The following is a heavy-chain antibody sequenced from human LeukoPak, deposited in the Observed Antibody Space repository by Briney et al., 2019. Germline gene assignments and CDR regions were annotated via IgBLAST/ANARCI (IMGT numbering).Heavy chain of an antibody. J-gene: IGHJ2*01. CDR3: ARFGGDYISMREKDPRRYWYFDL. D-gene: IGHD4-17*01. CDR2: IYYSGST. Sequence: SSETLSLTCTVSGGSISSSSYYWGWIRQPPGKGLEWIGSIYYSGSTYYNPSLKSRVTISVDTSKNQFSLKLSSVTAADTAVYYCARFGGDYISMREKDPRRYWYFDLWGRGTLVTVSS. V-gene: IGHV4-39*07. CDR1: GGSISSSSYY.